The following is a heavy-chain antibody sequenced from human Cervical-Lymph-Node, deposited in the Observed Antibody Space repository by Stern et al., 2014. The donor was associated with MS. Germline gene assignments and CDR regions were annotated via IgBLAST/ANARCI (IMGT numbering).Heavy chain of an antibody. D-gene: IGHD2-21*02. J-gene: IGHJ3*02. V-gene: IGHV3-53*01. CDR1: GFIVSSNY. CDR3: ARDLVTRDAFDI. CDR2: IYSGGST. Sequence: EVQLVESGGGLIQPGGSLRLSCAASGFIVSSNYMSWVRQAPGKGLEWGSVIYSGGSTYYADSVKGRFTISRDNSKNTLYLQMNSLRAEDTAVYYCARDLVTRDAFDIWGQGTMVTVSS.